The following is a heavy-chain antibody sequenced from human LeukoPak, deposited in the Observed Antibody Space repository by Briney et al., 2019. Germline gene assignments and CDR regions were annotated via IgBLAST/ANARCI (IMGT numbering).Heavy chain of an antibody. V-gene: IGHV3-9*01. CDR3: AKARGRYYDFWGANDY. J-gene: IGHJ4*02. CDR2: ISWNSGSI. D-gene: IGHD3-3*01. CDR1: GFTFDDYG. Sequence: PGGSLRLSCAASGFTFDDYGMHWVRQAPGKGLEWVSGISWNSGSIGYADSVKGRFTISRDNAKNSLYLQMNSLRAEDTALYYCAKARGRYYDFWGANDYWGQGTLVTVSS.